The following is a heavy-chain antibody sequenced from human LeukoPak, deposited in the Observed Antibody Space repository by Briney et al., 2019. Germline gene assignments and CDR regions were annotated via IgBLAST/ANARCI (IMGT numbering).Heavy chain of an antibody. Sequence: GGSLRLSCAASGFTFSDYYMSWIRQAPGKGLEWVSYISSSGSTIYYADSVKGRFTISRDNAKNTLYLQMNSLRAEDTAVYYCGRPYSSSWYYFDYWGQGTLVTVFS. CDR2: ISSSGSTI. CDR3: GRPYSSSWYYFDY. D-gene: IGHD6-13*01. V-gene: IGHV3-11*04. J-gene: IGHJ4*02. CDR1: GFTFSDYY.